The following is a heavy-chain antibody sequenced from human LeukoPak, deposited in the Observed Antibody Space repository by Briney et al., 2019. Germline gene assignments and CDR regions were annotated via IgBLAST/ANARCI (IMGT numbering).Heavy chain of an antibody. J-gene: IGHJ5*02. CDR3: ARDLRDCSSTSCYDWFDP. CDR1: GGSISSGGYY. Sequence: PSQTLSLTFTVSGGSISSGGYYWSWIRQPPGKGLEWIGYIYHSGSTYYNPSLKSRVTISVDRSKNQFSPKLSSVTAADTAVYYCARDLRDCSSTSCYDWFDPWGQGTLVTVSS. D-gene: IGHD2-2*01. CDR2: IYHSGST. V-gene: IGHV4-30-2*01.